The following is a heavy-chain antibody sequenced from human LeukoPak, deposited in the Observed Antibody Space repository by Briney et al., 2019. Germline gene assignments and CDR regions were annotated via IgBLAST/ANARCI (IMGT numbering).Heavy chain of an antibody. Sequence: GGSLRLSCAASGFTFSNFGMHWVRQAPGKGLEWVAVISYDGSLKHYLDSVKGRFTISRDNSKSTLYLQMDSLRVEDTAVYYCAKKYSYGSGAGDALDIWGHGTLVTVSS. CDR3: AKKYSYGSGAGDALDI. J-gene: IGHJ3*02. CDR1: GFTFSNFG. D-gene: IGHD3-10*01. CDR2: ISYDGSLK. V-gene: IGHV3-30*18.